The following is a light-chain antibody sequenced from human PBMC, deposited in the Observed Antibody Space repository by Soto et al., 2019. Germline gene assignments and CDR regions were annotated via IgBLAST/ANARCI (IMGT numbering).Light chain of an antibody. V-gene: IGKV3-20*01. J-gene: IGKJ4*01. CDR1: QRVSSDY. CDR3: QQYGSSPLT. CDR2: RAS. Sequence: EIVWTQSPGTLSLSPGERATLSCRASQRVSSDYVARYQQKPGQTPKVLIYRASTRATGIPDRFSGSGSGTDFTLTISRLEPEDFAVYYCQQYGSSPLTFGGGTKVEI.